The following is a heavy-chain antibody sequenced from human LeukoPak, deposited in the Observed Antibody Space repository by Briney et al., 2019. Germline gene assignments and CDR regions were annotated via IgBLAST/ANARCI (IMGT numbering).Heavy chain of an antibody. J-gene: IGHJ4*01. Sequence: GGSLRLSCAASGFTFDDYPMHWVRQTPKKGLEWVSLITWDGAVAHYADSVKGRFTISRDNSKNSLYLQMNSLRVEDTALYYCVKDVSEGPHTSSLQYWGHGTPVTVSS. CDR1: GFTFDDYP. D-gene: IGHD2-2*01. CDR3: VKDVSEGPHTSSLQY. CDR2: ITWDGAVA. V-gene: IGHV3-43*01.